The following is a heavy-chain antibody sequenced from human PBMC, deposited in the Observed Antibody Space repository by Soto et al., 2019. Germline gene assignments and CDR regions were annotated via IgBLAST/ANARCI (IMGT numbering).Heavy chain of an antibody. CDR1: GGSFSGYY. CDR3: AIDYGDYDAFDI. J-gene: IGHJ3*02. Sequence: QVQLQQWGAGLLKPSETLSLTCAVYGGSFSGYYWSWIRQPPGKGLEWIGEINHSGSTNYNPSLKSRVTRSVDTSKNQYSLKLSSVTAADTAVYYCAIDYGDYDAFDIWGQGTMVTVSS. V-gene: IGHV4-34*01. CDR2: INHSGST. D-gene: IGHD4-17*01.